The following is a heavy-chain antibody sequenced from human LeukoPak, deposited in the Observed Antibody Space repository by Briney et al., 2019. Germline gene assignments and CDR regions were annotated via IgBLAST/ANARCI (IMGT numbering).Heavy chain of an antibody. J-gene: IGHJ4*02. CDR2: ISASGEST. Sequence: PGGSLRLSCAASGFTFRNYAVSWVRQAPGKGLEWVSTISASGESTFYADSVKGRFTISRDNSKSTLYLQMNSLRGEDSAIYYCEISFDAWGQGTLVTVSS. V-gene: IGHV3-23*01. CDR1: GFTFRNYA. D-gene: IGHD3-3*02. CDR3: EISFDA.